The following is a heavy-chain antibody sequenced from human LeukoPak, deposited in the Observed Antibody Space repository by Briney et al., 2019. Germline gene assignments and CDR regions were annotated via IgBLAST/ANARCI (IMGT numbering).Heavy chain of an antibody. Sequence: GGSLRLSCAASGFAFSSYVLHWVRRAPGKGPEWVSAIGTGGDTYYADSVMGRFTISRDDAKKSLFLQMNSLIAEDMAVYYCARVSWGFNCGGGSCYSETNFDYWGQGTLVTVSS. V-gene: IGHV3-47*02. CDR1: GFAFSSYV. J-gene: IGHJ4*02. CDR3: ARVSWGFNCGGGSCYSETNFDY. CDR2: IGTGGDT. D-gene: IGHD2-15*01.